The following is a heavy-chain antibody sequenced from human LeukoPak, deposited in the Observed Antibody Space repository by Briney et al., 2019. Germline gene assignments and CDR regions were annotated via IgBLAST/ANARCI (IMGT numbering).Heavy chain of an antibody. CDR1: GFTFSSYA. J-gene: IGHJ4*02. Sequence: PGGSLRLSCAASGFTFSSYAMSWVRQAPGKGLEWVSAISGSGGSTYYADSVKGRFTISRDNSKNTLYLQVNSLRAEDTAVYYCAKDPGCSGGSCYSHFDYWGQGTLVTVSS. CDR3: AKDPGCSGGSCYSHFDY. D-gene: IGHD2-15*01. V-gene: IGHV3-23*01. CDR2: ISGSGGST.